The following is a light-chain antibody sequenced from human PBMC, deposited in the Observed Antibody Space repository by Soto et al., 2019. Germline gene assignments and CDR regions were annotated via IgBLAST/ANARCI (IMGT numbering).Light chain of an antibody. CDR1: SSPVGGYHY. J-gene: IGLJ1*01. CDR2: AVS. Sequence: QSVLTQPRSVSGSPGQSVTISCTGTSSPVGGYHYVSWYQQFPGKAPKLMIYAVSQRPSGVPDRFSGSESGNTASLTISGLQADDEADYYCCSYAGRYTDVFGSGTKVTVL. V-gene: IGLV2-11*01. CDR3: CSYAGRYTDV.